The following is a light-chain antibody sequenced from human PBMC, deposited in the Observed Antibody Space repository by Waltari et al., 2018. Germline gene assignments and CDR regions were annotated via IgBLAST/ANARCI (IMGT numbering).Light chain of an antibody. CDR3: QTGGHGTWV. CDR1: SGHTSNI. V-gene: IGLV4-69*01. CDR2: VNSDGSH. Sequence: QLLLPQSPSASASLGASVKLTCTLSSGHTSNIIAWHQQQPEKGPRYLMKVNSDGSHSKGDEIPDRFSGSSSGAERYLTISSVQSEDRADYYCQTGGHGTWVFGGGTKLTVL. J-gene: IGLJ3*02.